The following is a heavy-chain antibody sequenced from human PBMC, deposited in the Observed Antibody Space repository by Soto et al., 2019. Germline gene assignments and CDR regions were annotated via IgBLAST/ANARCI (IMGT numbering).Heavy chain of an antibody. J-gene: IGHJ3*01. V-gene: IGHV3-74*01. CDR1: GFTFSYDW. D-gene: IGHD2-21*02. CDR2: IHSDGSST. Sequence: EVQLVESEGGLVQPGGSLRLSCAASGFTFSYDWMHWVRQAPGQGLVWVSRIHSDGSSTTYADSVKGRFTISRDNAKNMVYLQMNSLRAEDTAVYYCARGDRGAFDLWGQGTMVTVSS. CDR3: ARGDRGAFDL.